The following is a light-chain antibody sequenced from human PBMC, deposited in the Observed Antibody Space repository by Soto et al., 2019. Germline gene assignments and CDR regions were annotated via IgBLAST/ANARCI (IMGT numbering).Light chain of an antibody. CDR3: QQRGEWTSGAT. J-gene: IGKJ5*01. Sequence: ELVLTQSPGTLSFSPGERATLSCRASQSVSSSLAWYHPKPGQAPSLLIYDASDCATGIPARFSGSGSGTDFTLTISSIGPEDFAVYFCQQRGEWTSGATFGQGTRLEIK. CDR2: DAS. CDR1: QSVSSS. V-gene: IGKV3-11*01.